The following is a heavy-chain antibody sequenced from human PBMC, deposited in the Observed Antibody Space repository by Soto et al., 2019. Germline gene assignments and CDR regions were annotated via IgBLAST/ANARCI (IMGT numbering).Heavy chain of an antibody. CDR1: GFTFSYYA. Sequence: PGGSLRLSCAASGFTFSYYAMHRVRQAPGKGLEWVAIISFDGSNEHYADSVQGRFTISRDNSENTLYLQMNSLRADDTAVYYCARPAATVIFYSGMDVWGQGTTVTVSS. D-gene: IGHD4-17*01. V-gene: IGHV3-30-3*01. CDR2: ISFDGSNE. J-gene: IGHJ6*02. CDR3: ARPAATVIFYSGMDV.